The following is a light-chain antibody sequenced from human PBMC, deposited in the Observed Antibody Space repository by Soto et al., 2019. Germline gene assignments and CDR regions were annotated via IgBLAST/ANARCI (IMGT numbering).Light chain of an antibody. J-gene: IGLJ1*01. Sequence: QSVLTQPPSVSGAPGQRVTISCTGSSSNIGAGFDVHWYQQLPGTAPKLLIYGNVDRPSGVPDRFSGSKSGTSASLAITGLQAEDEADYYCQSYDSRLSEYVFGTGTKLTVL. V-gene: IGLV1-40*01. CDR1: SSNIGAGFD. CDR2: GNV. CDR3: QSYDSRLSEYV.